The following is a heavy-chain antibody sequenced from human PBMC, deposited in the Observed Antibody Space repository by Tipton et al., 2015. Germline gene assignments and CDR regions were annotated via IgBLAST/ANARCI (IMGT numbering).Heavy chain of an antibody. CDR1: GFTFSDYY. Sequence: SLRLSCAASGFTFSDYYMSWIRQVPGKGLEWVSFISTGGRTIYYADSVRGRSTISRDNAKSSLYLQMNSLRAEDSAIYYCARGRFGDLPYFDSWGQGTLVTVSS. D-gene: IGHD3-10*01. CDR2: ISTGGRTI. V-gene: IGHV3-11*04. J-gene: IGHJ4*02. CDR3: ARGRFGDLPYFDS.